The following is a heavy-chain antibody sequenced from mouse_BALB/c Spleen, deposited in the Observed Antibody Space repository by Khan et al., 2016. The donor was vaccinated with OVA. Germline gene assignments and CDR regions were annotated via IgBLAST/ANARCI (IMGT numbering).Heavy chain of an antibody. CDR2: INNYTGEP. CDR3: AIPPYFSYTMAY. Sequence: QIQLVQSGPELKKPGETVKISCKASGYTFTNFGMNWVKQAPGKGLEWLGWINNYTGEPTYADDFKGRFAFSLETYASTAYLQINNLKNEDTATXFCAIPPYFSYTMAYWGQGTSVTGSS. J-gene: IGHJ4*01. D-gene: IGHD2-10*01. V-gene: IGHV9-3-1*01. CDR1: GYTFTNFG.